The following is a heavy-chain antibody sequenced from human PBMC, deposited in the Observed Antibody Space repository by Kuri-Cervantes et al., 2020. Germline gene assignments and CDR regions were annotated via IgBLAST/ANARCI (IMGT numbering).Heavy chain of an antibody. V-gene: IGHV7-4-1*02. CDR2: INTDTGNP. Sequence: ASVKVSCKASGYTFTTYPMNWVRQAPGQGLEWMGWINTDTGNPTYARGFTGRLVFSLDTSVSTAYLQISSLKAEDTAVYYCARARYCSTGSCYSEIWGQGTLVTVSS. CDR3: ARARYCSTGSCYSEI. J-gene: IGHJ4*02. D-gene: IGHD2-15*01. CDR1: GYTFTTYP.